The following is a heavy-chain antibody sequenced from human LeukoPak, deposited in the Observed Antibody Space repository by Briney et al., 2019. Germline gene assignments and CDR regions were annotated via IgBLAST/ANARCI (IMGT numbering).Heavy chain of an antibody. CDR2: INPNSGGT. J-gene: IGHJ4*02. V-gene: IGHV1-2*06. D-gene: IGHD6-19*01. CDR3: ARENVGIAVAGPFDY. CDR1: GYTFAGYY. Sequence: GASVKVSCKASGYTFAGYYMHWVRQAPGQGLEWMGRINPNSGGTNYAQKFQGRVTMTRDTSISTAYMELSRLRSDDTAVYYCARENVGIAVAGPFDYWGQGTLVTVSS.